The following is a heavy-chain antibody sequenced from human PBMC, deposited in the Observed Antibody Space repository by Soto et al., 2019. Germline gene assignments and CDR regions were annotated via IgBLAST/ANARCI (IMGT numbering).Heavy chain of an antibody. D-gene: IGHD3-22*01. CDR1: GGSFSSYA. CDR2: LIVILGTT. CDR3: ASGYYDRSGYSIDY. V-gene: IGHV1-69*01. J-gene: IGHJ4*02. Sequence: QVQLVQSGAEVRKPGSSVKVSCQSFGGSFSSYAFSWVRQAPGQGLEWMGGLIVILGTTNYAQKFKGRVTFTADENTSTAYIEVSSLESEDTAISYCASGYYDRSGYSIDYWSQGTQVTVSS.